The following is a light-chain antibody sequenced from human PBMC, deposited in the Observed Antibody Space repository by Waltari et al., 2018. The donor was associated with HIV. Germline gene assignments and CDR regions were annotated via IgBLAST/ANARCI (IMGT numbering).Light chain of an antibody. Sequence: QSVLTQPPSVSGAPGQRVTIPCTGSSSNIGAGSAVHWYQQLPGTAPKLLIYGNTNRPSGVPDRFSGSKSGTSASLAITGLLVEDEADYYCQSYDSSLSGYVFGTGTKVTVL. CDR1: SSNIGAGSA. J-gene: IGLJ1*01. V-gene: IGLV1-40*01. CDR2: GNT. CDR3: QSYDSSLSGYV.